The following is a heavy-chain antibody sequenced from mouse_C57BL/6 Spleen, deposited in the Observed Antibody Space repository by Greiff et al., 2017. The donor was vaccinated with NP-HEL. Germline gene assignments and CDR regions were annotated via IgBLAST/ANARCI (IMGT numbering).Heavy chain of an antibody. CDR3: ARKGTYDGSYWYFDV. J-gene: IGHJ1*03. D-gene: IGHD2-3*01. CDR1: GYAFSSYW. V-gene: IGHV1-80*01. CDR2: IYPGDGDT. Sequence: QVQLQQSGAELVKPGASVKISCKASGYAFSSYWMNWVKQRPGKGLEWIGQIYPGDGDTNYNGKFKGKATLTADKSSSTAYMQLSSLTSEDSAVYFCARKGTYDGSYWYFDVWGTGTTVTVSS.